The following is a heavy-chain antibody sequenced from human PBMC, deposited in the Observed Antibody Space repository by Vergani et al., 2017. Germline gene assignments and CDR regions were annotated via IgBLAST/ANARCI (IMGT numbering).Heavy chain of an antibody. CDR3: AKSGWLQHFGAHYFDS. Sequence: EVQLLESGGRLVQPGGSLRLSCVASGFAFSRYAMSWVRQAPGKGLECVSGLTARGSGISYADSVRGRFTISRDNSKNTLFLQMDSLRAEDTAVYYCAKSGWLQHFGAHYFDSWGQGILVTVSS. D-gene: IGHD5-24*01. CDR2: LTARGSGI. V-gene: IGHV3-23*01. J-gene: IGHJ4*02. CDR1: GFAFSRYA.